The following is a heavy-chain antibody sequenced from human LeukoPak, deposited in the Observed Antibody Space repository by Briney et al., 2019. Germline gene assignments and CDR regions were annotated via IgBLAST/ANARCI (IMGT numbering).Heavy chain of an antibody. CDR2: ISSTSNYI. CDR1: GFTFSSYN. V-gene: IGHV3-21*01. J-gene: IGHJ5*02. CDR3: ARGKTSQNIVTRKTYNWFDP. D-gene: IGHD2/OR15-2a*01. Sequence: GGSLRLSCAASGFTFSSYNMNWVRQAPGKGLEWVSSISSTSNYIHYADSVKGRFTISRDNAKNSLYLQMKSLRAEDTAVYYCARGKTSQNIVTRKTYNWFDPWGQGTLVTVSS.